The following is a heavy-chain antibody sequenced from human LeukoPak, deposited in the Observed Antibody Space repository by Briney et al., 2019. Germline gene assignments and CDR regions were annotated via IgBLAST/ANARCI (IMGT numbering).Heavy chain of an antibody. CDR3: ARKDDYGDYRGAFDI. J-gene: IGHJ3*02. Sequence: GGSLRLSCAASGFTFSSYAMSWVRQAPGKGLEWVAVIWYDGSNKYYADSVKGRFTISRDNSKNTLYLQMNSLRAEDTAVYYCARKDDYGDYRGAFDIWGQGTMVTVSS. CDR1: GFTFSSYA. D-gene: IGHD4-17*01. V-gene: IGHV3-33*08. CDR2: IWYDGSNK.